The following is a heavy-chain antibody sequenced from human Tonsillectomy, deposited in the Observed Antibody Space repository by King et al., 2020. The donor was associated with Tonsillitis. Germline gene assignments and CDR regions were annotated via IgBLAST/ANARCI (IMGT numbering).Heavy chain of an antibody. CDR1: GGSISSDVDH. CDR3: AKQKVDYGENSWSLDFGFDV. Sequence: VQLQESGPGLVKPSQTLSLTCTVSGGSISSDVDHWNWIRQHPGEGLEWIVSIYYSGSTSYNPSLTSRVTISLDTSKNKFSLKLTSVTAADTAVYYCAKQKVDYGENSWSLDFGFDVWGQGTMVTVSS. D-gene: IGHD4-23*01. J-gene: IGHJ3*01. CDR2: IYYSGST. V-gene: IGHV4-31*03.